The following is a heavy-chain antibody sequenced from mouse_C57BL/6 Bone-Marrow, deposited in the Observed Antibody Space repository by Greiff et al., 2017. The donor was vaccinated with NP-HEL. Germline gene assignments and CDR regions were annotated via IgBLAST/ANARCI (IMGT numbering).Heavy chain of an antibody. CDR2: IYPGDGDT. CDR1: GYAFSSSW. Sequence: VQLQQSGPELVKPGASVKISCKASGYAFSSSWMNWVKQRPGKGLEWIGRIYPGDGDTNYNGKFKGKATLTADKSSSTAYMQLSSRTSEDSAVYFGARSYYYGSSRYYAMDYWGQGTSVTVSS. CDR3: ARSYYYGSSRYYAMDY. J-gene: IGHJ4*01. V-gene: IGHV1-82*01. D-gene: IGHD1-1*01.